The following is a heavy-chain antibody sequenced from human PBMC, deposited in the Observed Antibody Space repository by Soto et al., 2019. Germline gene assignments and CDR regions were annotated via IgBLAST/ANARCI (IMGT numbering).Heavy chain of an antibody. Sequence: ASVKVSCKASGYTFTSYYMHWVRQAPGQGLEWMGIINPSGGSTSYAQKFQGRVTMTRDTSTSTVYMELSSLRSEDTAVYYCARDMDGSLDGYCISTSCWSWFDPWGQGTLVTVSS. V-gene: IGHV1-46*01. J-gene: IGHJ5*02. CDR3: ARDMDGSLDGYCISTSCWSWFDP. CDR2: INPSGGST. D-gene: IGHD2-2*01. CDR1: GYTFTSYY.